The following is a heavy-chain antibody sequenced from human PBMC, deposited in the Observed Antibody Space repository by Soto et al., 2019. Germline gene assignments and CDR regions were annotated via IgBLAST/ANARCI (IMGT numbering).Heavy chain of an antibody. CDR3: ARQSCSSTSCYSWVSWFDP. Sequence: SETLSLTCPVSGGSIISYYWSWIRQPPGKGLEWIGYIYYSGSTKYNPSLKSRVTISVDTSKNQFSLKLSSVTAADTAVYYCARQSCSSTSCYSWVSWFDPWGQGTLVTVSS. CDR1: GGSIISYY. V-gene: IGHV4-59*08. D-gene: IGHD2-2*01. CDR2: IYYSGST. J-gene: IGHJ5*02.